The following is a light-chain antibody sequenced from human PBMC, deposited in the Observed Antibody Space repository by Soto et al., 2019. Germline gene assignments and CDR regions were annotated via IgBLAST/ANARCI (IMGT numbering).Light chain of an antibody. Sequence: EIGLTQSPATLSLSPGDRATLSCRASQSVSRYLAWYQQKPGQAPRLLIHDTSTRATGVPDTFSGSGSGTEFTLTISSLEPEHSAMYYCQQCFGWLPTFGGGTHFEIK. V-gene: IGKV3-11*01. CDR1: QSVSRY. CDR2: DTS. CDR3: QQCFGWLPT. J-gene: IGKJ4*01.